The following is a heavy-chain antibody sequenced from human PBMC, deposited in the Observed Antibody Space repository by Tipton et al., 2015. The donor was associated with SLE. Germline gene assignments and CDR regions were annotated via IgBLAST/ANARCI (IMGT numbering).Heavy chain of an antibody. V-gene: IGHV4-34*01. D-gene: IGHD6-6*01. CDR1: GGSFSGYY. CDR2: INYSGST. Sequence: TLSLTCAVYGGSFSGYYWSWIRQPPGKGREWIGEINYSGSTYYNPSLKSRVTISVDTSKNQFSLKLSSVTAADTAVYYCARELQQLVAFDIWGQGTMVTVSS. CDR3: ARELQQLVAFDI. J-gene: IGHJ3*02.